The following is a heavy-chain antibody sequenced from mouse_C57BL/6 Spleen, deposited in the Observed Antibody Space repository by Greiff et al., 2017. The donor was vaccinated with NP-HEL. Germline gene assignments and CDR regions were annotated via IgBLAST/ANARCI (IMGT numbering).Heavy chain of an antibody. Sequence: DVMLVESGGGLVQPGGSLSLSCAASGFTFTDYYMSWVRQPPGKALEWLGFIRNKANGYTTEYSASVKGRFTISRDTSQSILYLQMNALRAEDSATCSCARYIRRDYAMDYWGQGTSVTVSS. CDR2: IRNKANGYTT. CDR3: ARYIRRDYAMDY. J-gene: IGHJ4*01. V-gene: IGHV7-3*01. CDR1: GFTFTDYY.